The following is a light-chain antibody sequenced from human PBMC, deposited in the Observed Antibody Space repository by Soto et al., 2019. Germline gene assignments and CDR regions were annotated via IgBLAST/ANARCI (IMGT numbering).Light chain of an antibody. CDR3: VQFSQFPRT. Sequence: DIVLTQTPLSSSVTLGQPASFSCRSSQSLVHGDGNTYLSWLHQRPGQPPRLLIYQVSNRFSGVPDRFSGSGAGTDFILKISRVEAEDVGFYFCVQFSQFPRTFGQGTKVEIK. CDR1: QSLVHGDGNTY. V-gene: IGKV2-24*01. CDR2: QVS. J-gene: IGKJ1*01.